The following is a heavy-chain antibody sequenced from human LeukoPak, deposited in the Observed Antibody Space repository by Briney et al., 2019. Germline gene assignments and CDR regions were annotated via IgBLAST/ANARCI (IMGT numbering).Heavy chain of an antibody. CDR3: ARGTYISGWYPDYFDS. Sequence: GGSLRLSCAASGFTFSTYWMSWVRQAPGKGLEWVANIKQDGSDKYYVDSVKGRFTISRDNAKNSLYLQMNSLRVEDTSVYYCARGTYISGWYPDYFDSWGQGTLVTVSS. D-gene: IGHD6-19*01. CDR2: IKQDGSDK. CDR1: GFTFSTYW. V-gene: IGHV3-7*01. J-gene: IGHJ4*02.